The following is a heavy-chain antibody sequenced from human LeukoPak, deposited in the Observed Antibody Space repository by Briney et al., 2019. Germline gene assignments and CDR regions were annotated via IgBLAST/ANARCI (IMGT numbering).Heavy chain of an antibody. CDR2: VYYNGIT. V-gene: IGHV4-59*01. Sequence: SETLSLTCTVSGVSINTYFWSWIRQPPGKGLEWIGYVYYNGITNYNPSLKSRVSISLDTSKNQFSLRLDSVTAAETAVYYCASQLGGTTFHWGQGTLVTVSS. J-gene: IGHJ4*02. D-gene: IGHD1/OR15-1a*01. CDR3: ASQLGGTTFH. CDR1: GVSINTYF.